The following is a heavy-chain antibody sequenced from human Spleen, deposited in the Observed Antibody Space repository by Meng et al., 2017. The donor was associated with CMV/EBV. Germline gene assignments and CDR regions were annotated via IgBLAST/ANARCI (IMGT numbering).Heavy chain of an antibody. CDR2: TYYRSKWYN. CDR3: ARDRSGYCSGGSCYRDGWFDP. Sequence: LRLSCAISGDSVSSNSAAWNWIRQSPSRGLEWLGRTYYRSKWYNDYAVSVKSRIIINPDTSKNQFSLQLNSVTPEDTAVYYCARDRSGYCSGGSCYRDGWFDPWGQGTLVTVSS. CDR1: GDSVSSNSAA. J-gene: IGHJ5*02. D-gene: IGHD2-15*01. V-gene: IGHV6-1*01.